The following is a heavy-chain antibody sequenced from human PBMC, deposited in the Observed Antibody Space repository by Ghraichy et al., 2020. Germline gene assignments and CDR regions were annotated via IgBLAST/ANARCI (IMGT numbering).Heavy chain of an antibody. CDR2: MNPNSGNT. Sequence: ASVKVSCKASGYTFTSYDINWVRQATGQGLEWMGWMNPNSGNTGYAQKFQGRVTMTRNTSISTAYMELSSLRSEDTAVYYCARGPWELLSFDYWGQGTLVTVSS. CDR1: GYTFTSYD. V-gene: IGHV1-8*01. CDR3: ARGPWELLSFDY. J-gene: IGHJ4*02. D-gene: IGHD1-26*01.